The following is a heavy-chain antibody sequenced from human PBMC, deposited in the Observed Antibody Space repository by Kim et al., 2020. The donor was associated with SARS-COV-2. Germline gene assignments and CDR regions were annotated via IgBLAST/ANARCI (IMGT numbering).Heavy chain of an antibody. CDR3: AKGGRGGATTGWFDP. V-gene: IGHV3-23*01. J-gene: IGHJ5*02. Sequence: DSVKGRFTISRDNSKNPLYLQMTSLRAEDTAVYYCAKGGRGGATTGWFDPWGQGTLVTVSS. D-gene: IGHD1-26*01.